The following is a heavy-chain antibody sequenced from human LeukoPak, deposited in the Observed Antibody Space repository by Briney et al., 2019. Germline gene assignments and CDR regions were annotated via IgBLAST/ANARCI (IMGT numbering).Heavy chain of an antibody. CDR1: RFTFSRYS. V-gene: IGHV3-64D*09. D-gene: IGHD3-10*01. Sequence: GGSLRLSCSVSRFTFSRYSMHWVRQAPGKGLEYVSGISANGGITYYGDPVKGRFTISRDNSKNTLYLQMSSLRAEDTAVFYCTYGDYFENWGQGTLVTVSS. J-gene: IGHJ4*02. CDR2: ISANGGIT. CDR3: TYGDYFEN.